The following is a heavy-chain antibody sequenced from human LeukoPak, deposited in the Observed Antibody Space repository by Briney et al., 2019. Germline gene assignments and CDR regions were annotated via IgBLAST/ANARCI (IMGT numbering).Heavy chain of an antibody. J-gene: IGHJ4*02. D-gene: IGHD2-21*01. CDR3: AKDHPGGAIGY. CDR2: ISYDGSNK. CDR1: GFTFSSYG. Sequence: GGSLRLSCAASGFTFSSYGMHWVRQAPGKGLEWVAVISYDGSNKYYAGSVKGRFTISRDNSKNTLYLQMNSLRAEDTAVYYCAKDHPGGAIGYWGQGTLVTVSS. V-gene: IGHV3-30*18.